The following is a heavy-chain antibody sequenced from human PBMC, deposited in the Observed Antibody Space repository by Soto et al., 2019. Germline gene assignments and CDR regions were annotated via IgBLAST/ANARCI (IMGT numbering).Heavy chain of an antibody. CDR1: GFTFSSYW. V-gene: IGHV3-7*01. CDR2: IKEDGSER. D-gene: IGHD3-22*01. CDR3: GTHSRSRPLY. J-gene: IGHJ1*01. Sequence: EVQVVESGGGLVQPGGSLRLSCAASGFTFSSYWMRWVRQAPGKGLEWVANIKEDGSERYYVDSVKGRFTISRDNAKNSLSLQMTSLRVDDTAVYYCGTHSRSRPLYWGKGTRFTVSS.